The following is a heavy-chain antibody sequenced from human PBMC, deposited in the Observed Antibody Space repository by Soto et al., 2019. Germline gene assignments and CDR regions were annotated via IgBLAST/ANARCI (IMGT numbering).Heavy chain of an antibody. CDR2: IGTAGDT. CDR3: ARGRGLAFDY. Sequence: GCLVLACAASGFTFSSYDMHGVRQATGKGLEWVSAIGTAGDTYYPGSVKGRFTVSRENAKNSLYLQMNSLRAGDTAVYYCARGRGLAFDYWGQGTLVTVYS. V-gene: IGHV3-13*01. D-gene: IGHD3-10*01. J-gene: IGHJ4*02. CDR1: GFTFSSYD.